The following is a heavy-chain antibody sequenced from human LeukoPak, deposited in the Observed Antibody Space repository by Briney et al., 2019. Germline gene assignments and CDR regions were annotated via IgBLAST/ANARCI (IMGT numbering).Heavy chain of an antibody. CDR3: AKTTVAAGTVH. CDR1: GFTFSSYA. V-gene: IGHV3-23*01. D-gene: IGHD6-13*01. Sequence: PGGSLRLSCAASGFTFSSYAMSWVRQAPGKGLEWVSSINGGGDSTYYADSVKGRFTISRDNSKNTLYLQMNGLRGEDTAIYYCAKTTVAAGTVHWGQGTLVTVSS. J-gene: IGHJ4*02. CDR2: INGGGDST.